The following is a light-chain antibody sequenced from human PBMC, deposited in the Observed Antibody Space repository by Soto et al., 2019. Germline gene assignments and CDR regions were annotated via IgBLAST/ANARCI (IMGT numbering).Light chain of an antibody. J-gene: IGLJ3*02. CDR1: SSDVGGYNY. CDR2: EVS. V-gene: IGLV2-14*01. Sequence: QSALTQPASVSGSPGQSITISCTGTSSDVGGYNYVSWYQQHPGKAPKLMIFEVSNRPSGVSDRFSGSMSANMASLTISGLQAEDEAEYYCCSYTDGSSLVFGGGTKLTVL. CDR3: CSYTDGSSLV.